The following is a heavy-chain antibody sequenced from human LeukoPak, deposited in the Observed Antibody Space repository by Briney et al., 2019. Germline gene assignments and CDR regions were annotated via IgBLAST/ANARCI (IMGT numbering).Heavy chain of an antibody. D-gene: IGHD6-19*01. CDR1: GGSISRYY. V-gene: IGHV4-4*07. J-gene: IGHJ6*03. Sequence: SETLSLTCTVSGGSISRYYWSWIRQPAGKGLEWIGRIYSDGTITYNPSLQSRLTMSIDTSKNQFSLKLSFVTAADTAVYYCARDFSGSSGLIPYYYMDVWGKGTTVTVSS. CDR2: IYSDGTI. CDR3: ARDFSGSSGLIPYYYMDV.